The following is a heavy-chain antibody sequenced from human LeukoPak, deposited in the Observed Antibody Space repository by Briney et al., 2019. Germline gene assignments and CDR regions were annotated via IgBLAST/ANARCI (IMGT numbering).Heavy chain of an antibody. CDR1: VGSISSYD. Sequence: SDPLSLLCTVSVGSISSYDWSWLRQPSGKALEWIGRIYTRGSTNYNPSLKSRVAMSEDTSKNQCSLKLSSVTAADTAVYYCAREIATPYYYDSSGFSWYFDLWGRGTLVTVSS. V-gene: IGHV4-4*07. CDR2: IYTRGST. D-gene: IGHD3-22*01. CDR3: AREIATPYYYDSSGFSWYFDL. J-gene: IGHJ2*01.